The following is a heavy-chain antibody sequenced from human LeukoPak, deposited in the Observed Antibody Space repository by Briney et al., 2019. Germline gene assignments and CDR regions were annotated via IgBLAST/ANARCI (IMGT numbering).Heavy chain of an antibody. Sequence: PGGSLRLSCAASGFTFSILDMSWVRQAPGKGLEWVSAISGNGGRTYYADSVKGRFTISRDNSKNTLYLQMNSLRAEDTAVYYCAKDRGSSLLYFDYWGQGTLVTVSS. CDR1: GFTFSILD. CDR2: ISGNGGRT. V-gene: IGHV3-23*01. D-gene: IGHD6-13*01. J-gene: IGHJ4*02. CDR3: AKDRGSSLLYFDY.